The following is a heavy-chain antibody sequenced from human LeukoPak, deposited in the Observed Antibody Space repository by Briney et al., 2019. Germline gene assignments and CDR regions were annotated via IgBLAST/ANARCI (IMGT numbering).Heavy chain of an antibody. Sequence: GGSLRLSCAASGFTFSSYAMSWVRQAPGKGLEWVSAISGSGGSTYYADSVKGRFTISRDNSKYTLYLQMNSLRAEDTAVYYCAKDRDSYYYDSSGLDYWGQGTLVTVSS. CDR3: AKDRDSYYYDSSGLDY. D-gene: IGHD3-22*01. CDR1: GFTFSSYA. CDR2: ISGSGGST. V-gene: IGHV3-23*01. J-gene: IGHJ4*02.